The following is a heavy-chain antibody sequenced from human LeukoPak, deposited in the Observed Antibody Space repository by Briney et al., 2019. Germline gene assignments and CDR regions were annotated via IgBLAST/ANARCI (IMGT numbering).Heavy chain of an antibody. J-gene: IGHJ5*02. CDR3: ARQGSSGYCSGGSCYVPNWFDP. D-gene: IGHD2-15*01. V-gene: IGHV5-51*01. Sequence: GESLKISCKGSGYSFTNYWIGWVRQMPGKGLEWMGIIYPGDSDTRYSPSFQGQVTISADKSISPAYLQWSSLKASDTAMYYCARQGSSGYCSGGSCYVPNWFDPWGQGTLVTVSS. CDR1: GYSFTNYW. CDR2: IYPGDSDT.